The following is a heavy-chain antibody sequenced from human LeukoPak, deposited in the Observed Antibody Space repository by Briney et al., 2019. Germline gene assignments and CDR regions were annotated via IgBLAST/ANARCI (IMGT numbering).Heavy chain of an antibody. CDR2: IYYSGST. V-gene: IGHV4-59*01. Sequence: SETLSLTCTVSGGSIGSYYWSWIRQPPGKGLEWIGYIYYSGSTNYNPSLKSRVTISVDTSKNQFSLKLSSVTAADTAVYYCARVGYSSGWRYYYMDVWGKGTTVTISS. CDR3: ARVGYSSGWRYYYMDV. J-gene: IGHJ6*03. CDR1: GGSIGSYY. D-gene: IGHD6-19*01.